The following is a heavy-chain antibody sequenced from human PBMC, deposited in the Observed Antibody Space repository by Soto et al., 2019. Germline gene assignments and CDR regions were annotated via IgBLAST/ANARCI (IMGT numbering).Heavy chain of an antibody. CDR1: GYTFTSYD. CDR3: AYSSTVTTYYHYYGMDV. D-gene: IGHD4-17*01. CDR2: MNPNSGNT. J-gene: IGHJ6*02. Sequence: ASVKVSCKASGYTFTSYDINWVRQATGQGLEWMGWMNPNSGNTGYAQKFQGRVTMTRNTSISTAYMELSSLRSEDTAVYYCAYSSTVTTYYHYYGMDVWGQGTTVTVSS. V-gene: IGHV1-8*01.